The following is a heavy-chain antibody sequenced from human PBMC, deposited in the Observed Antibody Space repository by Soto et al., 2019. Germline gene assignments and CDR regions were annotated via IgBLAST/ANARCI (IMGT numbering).Heavy chain of an antibody. CDR2: IIPIFGTA. CDR1: GGTFSSYA. CDR3: ARVLTIFGVVYYYGMDV. Sequence: ASVNVSCKASGGTFSSYAISWVRQAPGQGLEWMGGIIPIFGTANYAQKFQGRVTITADESTSTAYMELSSLRSEDTAVYYCARVLTIFGVVYYYGMDVWGQGTTVTVSS. V-gene: IGHV1-69*13. D-gene: IGHD3-3*01. J-gene: IGHJ6*02.